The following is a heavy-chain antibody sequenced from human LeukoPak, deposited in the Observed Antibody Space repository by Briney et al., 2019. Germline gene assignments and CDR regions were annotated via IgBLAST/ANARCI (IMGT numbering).Heavy chain of an antibody. J-gene: IGHJ1*01. CDR3: VRASQVYFQN. Sequence: GGSLRLSCAASGFAFGAHEMDWVRQAPGERLEWVGRIRNKAHTFSTEYAASVRGRFTVSRDDSKNSLSLQMNSLRSEDTAVYYCVRASQVYFQNWGQGTLVTVSS. V-gene: IGHV3-72*01. CDR1: GFAFGAHE. CDR2: IRNKAHTFST.